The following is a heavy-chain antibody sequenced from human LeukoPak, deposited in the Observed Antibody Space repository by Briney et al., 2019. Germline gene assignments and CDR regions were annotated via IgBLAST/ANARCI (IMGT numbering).Heavy chain of an antibody. D-gene: IGHD3-10*01. V-gene: IGHV3-30*04. J-gene: IGHJ6*04. CDR2: ISYDGSNK. Sequence: PGRSLRLSCAASGFTFSSYAMHWVRQAPGKGLEWVAVISYDGSNKYYADSVKGRFTISRDNSKNAQYLQMNSLRAEDTAVYYCARDRTHAGSGPGVYYYYYYGMDVWGKGTTVTVSS. CDR1: GFTFSSYA. CDR3: ARDRTHAGSGPGVYYYYYYGMDV.